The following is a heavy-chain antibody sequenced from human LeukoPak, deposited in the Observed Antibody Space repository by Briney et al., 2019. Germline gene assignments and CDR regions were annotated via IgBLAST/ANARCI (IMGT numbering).Heavy chain of an antibody. CDR2: ISGSGGST. CDR3: AKDSGDGYTNHALFDY. Sequence: GSLRLSCAASGFTFSSYAMSWVHQAPGKGLEWVSAISGSGGSTYYADSVKGRFTISRDNSKNTLYLQMNSLRADDTAVYYCAKDSGDGYTNHALFDYWGQGALVTVSS. V-gene: IGHV3-23*01. D-gene: IGHD5-24*01. CDR1: GFTFSSYA. J-gene: IGHJ4*02.